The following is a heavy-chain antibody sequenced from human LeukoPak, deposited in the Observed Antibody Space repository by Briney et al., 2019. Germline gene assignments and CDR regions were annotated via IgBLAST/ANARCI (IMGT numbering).Heavy chain of an antibody. V-gene: IGHV3-74*01. J-gene: IGHJ3*02. CDR1: GFTFSSYW. CDR3: AKKINYGSELNDDAFDI. CDR2: INSDGSST. Sequence: GGSLRLSCAASGFTFSSYWMHWVRQAPGKGLVWVSRINSDGSSTSYADSVKGRFTISRDNAKNTLYLQMNSLRAEDTAVYYCAKKINYGSELNDDAFDIWGQGTMVTVSS. D-gene: IGHD3-10*01.